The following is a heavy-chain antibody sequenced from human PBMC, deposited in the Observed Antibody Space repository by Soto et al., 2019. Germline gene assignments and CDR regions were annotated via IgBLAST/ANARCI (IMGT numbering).Heavy chain of an antibody. CDR1: GYTFTSYG. CDR2: ISAYNGNT. D-gene: IGHD2-15*01. V-gene: IGHV1-18*01. J-gene: IGHJ2*01. CDR3: ARVVASAYFDL. Sequence: QVQLVQSGAEVKKPGASVKVSCKASGYTFTSYGISWVRQAPGQGLEWMGWISAYNGNTNYAQNLQGRVTMTTYTATSRAYMDLRSLRTDVTAVYYCARVVASAYFDLWGRGTLVTVSS.